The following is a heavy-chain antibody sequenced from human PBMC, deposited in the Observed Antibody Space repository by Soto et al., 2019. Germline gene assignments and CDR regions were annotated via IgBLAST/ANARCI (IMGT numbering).Heavy chain of an antibody. V-gene: IGHV1-3*01. J-gene: IGHJ5*02. CDR2: INAGNGNT. CDR1: GYTFTSYA. D-gene: IGHD3-22*01. Sequence: ASVKVSCKASGYTFTSYAMHWVRQAPGQRLEWMGWINAGNGNTKYSQKFQGRVTITRDTSASTAYMELSSLRSEDTAVYYCARVRGDYYDSSGYYFFGQSWFDPWGQGTLVTVSS. CDR3: ARVRGDYYDSSGYYFFGQSWFDP.